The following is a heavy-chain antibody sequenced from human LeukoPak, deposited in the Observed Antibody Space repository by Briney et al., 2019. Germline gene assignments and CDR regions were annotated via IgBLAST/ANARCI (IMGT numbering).Heavy chain of an antibody. V-gene: IGHV1-2*02. CDR1: GYTFTGYY. CDR3: ARYHSYSGGDCSPYNWFDP. D-gene: IGHD2-21*02. J-gene: IGHJ5*02. CDR2: INTNSGGT. Sequence: ASVTDSCKATGYTFTGYYMHWVRQARGQGLAWVGWINTNSGGTKYAQKFQGRVTMTRDTSTSTAYMELSSLRSDDTAVYYSARYHSYSGGDCSPYNWFDPWGQGTLVTVSS.